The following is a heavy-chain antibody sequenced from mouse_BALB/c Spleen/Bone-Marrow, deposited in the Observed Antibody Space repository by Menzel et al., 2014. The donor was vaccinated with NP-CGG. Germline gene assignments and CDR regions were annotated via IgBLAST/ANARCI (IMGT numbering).Heavy chain of an antibody. J-gene: IGHJ2*01. CDR2: ISSGGSYT. Sequence: EVQLLQSGGDLVKPGGSLKLSCVASGFTFSSYGMPWVRQTPDKRLEWVATISSGGSYTYYPDSVKGRFTISRDNANNTLYLQKSSLKSEDTAMYCGGRNYYGSSYSFDYWGQGTTVTVSS. D-gene: IGHD1-1*01. V-gene: IGHV5-6*01. CDR3: GRNYYGSSYSFDY. CDR1: GFTFSSYG.